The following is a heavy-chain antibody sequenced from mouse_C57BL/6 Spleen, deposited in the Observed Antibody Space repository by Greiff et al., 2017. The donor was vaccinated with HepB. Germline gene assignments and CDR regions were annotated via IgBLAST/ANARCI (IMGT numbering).Heavy chain of an antibody. J-gene: IGHJ4*01. V-gene: IGHV1-15*01. CDR2: IDPETGGT. Sequence: QVQLKQSGAELVRPGASVTLSCKASGYTFTDYEMHWVKQTPVHGLEWIGAIDPETGGTAYNQKFKGKAILTADKSSSTAYMELRSLTSEDSAVYYCTRSGLGQGYAMDYWGQGTSVTVSS. D-gene: IGHD3-3*01. CDR3: TRSGLGQGYAMDY. CDR1: GYTFTDYE.